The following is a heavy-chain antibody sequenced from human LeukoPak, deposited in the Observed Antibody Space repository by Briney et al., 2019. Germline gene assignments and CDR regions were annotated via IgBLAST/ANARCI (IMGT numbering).Heavy chain of an antibody. V-gene: IGHV3-33*06. J-gene: IGHJ6*02. D-gene: IGHD6-13*01. CDR2: IWDDGGTK. CDR3: AKEGAGYSSSWSLYYYYGMDV. Sequence: GGSLRLSCVVSGFTFSSYGMHWVRQAPGKGLEWVAVIWDDGGTKYYSDSVKGRFTISRDNSKSTLYLEMNSLRVEDTAVYYCAKEGAGYSSSWSLYYYYGMDVWGQGTTVTVSS. CDR1: GFTFSSYG.